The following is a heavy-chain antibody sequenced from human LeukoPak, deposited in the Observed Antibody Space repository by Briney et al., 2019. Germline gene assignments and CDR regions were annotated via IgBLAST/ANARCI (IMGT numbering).Heavy chain of an antibody. Sequence: SETLSLTCTVSGGSISNYYWSWIRQPPGRGLEWVGYVYYSGSTNYNPSLKSRVAMSVDTSKNQFSLKLNSVTAADTAVYYCAGSGHSGFIPYDYWGQGTLVTVSS. J-gene: IGHJ4*02. CDR3: AGSGHSGFIPYDY. CDR1: GGSISNYY. V-gene: IGHV4-59*01. D-gene: IGHD5-12*01. CDR2: VYYSGST.